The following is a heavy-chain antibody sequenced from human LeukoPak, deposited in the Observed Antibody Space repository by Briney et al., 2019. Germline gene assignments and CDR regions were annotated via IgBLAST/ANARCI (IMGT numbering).Heavy chain of an antibody. CDR3: ARDHWNSRFDY. V-gene: IGHV1-2*02. CDR2: INPNSGDT. D-gene: IGHD1-7*01. CDR1: GYTFTDYY. J-gene: IGHJ4*02. Sequence: ASVKVSCKASGYTFTDYYMHWVRQAPGQGLEWMGWINPNSGDTNYALKFQGRVTMTRDTSISTAYMELSRLRSDDTAVYYCARDHWNSRFDYWGQGTRVTVSS.